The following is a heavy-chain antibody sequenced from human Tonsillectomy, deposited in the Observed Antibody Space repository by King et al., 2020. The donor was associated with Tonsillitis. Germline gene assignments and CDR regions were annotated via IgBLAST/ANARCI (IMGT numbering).Heavy chain of an antibody. CDR3: AKEGPVVRGIIINALEI. CDR2: ITPVFGTA. J-gene: IGHJ3*02. CDR1: GGTFSSYG. V-gene: IGHV1-69*01. D-gene: IGHD3-10*01. Sequence: QLVQSGAEVKKPGSSVKVSCKASGGTFSSYGIKWVRQAPGQGLEWMGGITPVFGTANNAQKFQGRVTFSADASTGTVSMELSNLRSEDTAVYYCAKEGPVVRGIIINALEIWGQGTMFIVSP.